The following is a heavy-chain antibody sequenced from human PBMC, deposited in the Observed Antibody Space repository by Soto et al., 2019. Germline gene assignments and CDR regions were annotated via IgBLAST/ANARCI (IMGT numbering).Heavy chain of an antibody. CDR3: ARDLGLRFLEGPLYYYYGMDV. J-gene: IGHJ6*02. CDR2: IYYSGST. D-gene: IGHD3-3*01. V-gene: IGHV4-30-4*01. Sequence: PSETLSLTCTVSGGSISSGDYYWSWIRQPPGKGLEWIGYIYYSGSTYYNPSLKSRVTISVDTSKNQFSLKLSSVTAADTAVYYCARDLGLRFLEGPLYYYYGMDVWGQGTTVTVSS. CDR1: GGSISSGDYY.